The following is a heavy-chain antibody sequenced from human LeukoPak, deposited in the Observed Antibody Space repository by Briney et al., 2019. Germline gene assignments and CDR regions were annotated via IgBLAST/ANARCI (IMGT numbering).Heavy chain of an antibody. D-gene: IGHD3-10*01. CDR3: ARGGPYGSGSYPNCLDS. CDR2: ISSSGSTI. V-gene: IGHV3-48*03. J-gene: IGHJ5*01. CDR1: GLTFSSYE. Sequence: GGSLRLSCAASGLTFSSYEMNWVRQAPGKGLEWVSYISSSGSTIYYADSVKGRFTISRDNAKNSLYLQMNSLRAEDTAVYYCARGGPYGSGSYPNCLDSWGQGTLVTVSS.